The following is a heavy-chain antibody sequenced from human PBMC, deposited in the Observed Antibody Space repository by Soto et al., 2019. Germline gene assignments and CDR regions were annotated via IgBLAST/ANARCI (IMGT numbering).Heavy chain of an antibody. V-gene: IGHV3-11*01. CDR2: ISSGGLTI. Sequence: PGGSLRLSCTASGFTFSDYYMTWIRQAPGKGLEWLSYISSGGLTIYYADSVKGRFTVSRDNAKNSMYLQMNTLRVEDTAVYYCARDPGIYYGMDVWGQGTTSPSP. CDR1: GFTFSDYY. CDR3: ARDPGIYYGMDV. D-gene: IGHD3-10*01. J-gene: IGHJ6*02.